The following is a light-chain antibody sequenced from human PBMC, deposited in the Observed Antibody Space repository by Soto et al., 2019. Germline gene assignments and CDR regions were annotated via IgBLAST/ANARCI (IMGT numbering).Light chain of an antibody. CDR1: QSVASSY. CDR2: SAS. V-gene: IGKV3-20*01. Sequence: EVVLTQSPGTLSLSPGARVTLSCRASQSVASSYLAWYQQKPGRAPMLLFYSASSRATGIPDRFSGSGSGTDFTLTISRLEPEDFAVYYCHHFGSLPETFGQGTNVE. CDR3: HHFGSLPET. J-gene: IGKJ1*01.